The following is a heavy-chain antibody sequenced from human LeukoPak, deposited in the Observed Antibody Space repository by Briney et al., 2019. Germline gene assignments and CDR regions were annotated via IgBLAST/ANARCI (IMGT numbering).Heavy chain of an antibody. CDR1: GFTFSSYA. CDR2: ISYDGSNK. J-gene: IGHJ4*02. D-gene: IGHD3-16*01. Sequence: GGSLRLSCAASGFTFSSYAMHWVRQAPGKGLEWVAVISYDGSNKYYADSVKGRFTISRDNSKNTLYLQMNSLRAEDTAVYYCAAYYDYVWGSYAFDYWGQGTLVTVSS. CDR3: AAYYDYVWGSYAFDY. V-gene: IGHV3-30-3*01.